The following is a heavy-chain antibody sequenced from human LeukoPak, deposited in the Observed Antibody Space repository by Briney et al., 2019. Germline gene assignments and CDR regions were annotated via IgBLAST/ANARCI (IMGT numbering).Heavy chain of an antibody. D-gene: IGHD2-15*01. V-gene: IGHV1-46*01. CDR3: AGSCSGGSCYSSYYYYYMDV. CDR1: GYTFTSYY. Sequence: ASVKVSCKASGYTFTSYYMHWVRQAPGQGLEWMGIINPSGGSTSYAQKFQGRVTMTRDTSTSTVYMEPSSLRSEDTAVYYCAGSCSGGSCYSSYYYYYMDVWRKGTTVTVSS. CDR2: INPSGGST. J-gene: IGHJ6*03.